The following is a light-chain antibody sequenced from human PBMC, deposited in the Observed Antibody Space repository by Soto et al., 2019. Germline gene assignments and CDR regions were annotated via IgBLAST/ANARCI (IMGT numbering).Light chain of an antibody. CDR3: QQYGSSTYT. CDR2: RAS. V-gene: IGKV3-20*01. CDR1: QSVSSNY. Sequence: NVLTHSPGTLSLSPGERATLSCRASQSVSSNYLAWYQQKPGQAPKVLIYRASIRATGIPDRFSGSGSGTDFTLTISRLEPEDFAVYYCQQYGSSTYTFGQGSKVDIK. J-gene: IGKJ2*01.